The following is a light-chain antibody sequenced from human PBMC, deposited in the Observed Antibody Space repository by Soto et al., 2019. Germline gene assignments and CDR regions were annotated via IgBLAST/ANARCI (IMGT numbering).Light chain of an antibody. CDR1: ENISKC. Sequence: IQMAQSPPSLSACPXDRVPITSLASENISKCLNXXQQXXGXAPKXXXDAXSSLQRGGPSRLSGSGSGTDFTLSISSLQPEDFATYYCHQTYGKNRTFGQGTKVDIK. CDR2: AXS. J-gene: IGKJ1*01. V-gene: IGKV1-39*01. CDR3: HQTYGKNRT.